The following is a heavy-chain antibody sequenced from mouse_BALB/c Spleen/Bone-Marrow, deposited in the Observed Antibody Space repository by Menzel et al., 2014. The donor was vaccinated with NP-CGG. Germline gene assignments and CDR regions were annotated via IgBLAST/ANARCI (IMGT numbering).Heavy chain of an antibody. J-gene: IGHJ3*01. CDR1: GYTFTSYW. Sequence: QVQLQQSGAELVKPGASVKLSCKASGYTFTSYWIHWVKQRPGQGLEWIGENNPSNGRTNYNEKFKSKATLTVDKSSTTAYMQLSRLTSEDSAVYYCARYDGPAWFAYWGQGTLVTVSA. V-gene: IGHV1S81*02. CDR2: NNPSNGRT. D-gene: IGHD2-3*01. CDR3: ARYDGPAWFAY.